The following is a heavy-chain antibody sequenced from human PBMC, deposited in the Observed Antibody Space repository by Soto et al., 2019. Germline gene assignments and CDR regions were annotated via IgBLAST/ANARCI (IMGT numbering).Heavy chain of an antibody. CDR2: MNPNSGNT. CDR1: GYTFTSYD. Sequence: QVQLVQSGAEVKKPGASVKVSCKASGYTFTSYDINWVRQATGQGLEWMGWMNPNSGNTGYAQKCQGTVTMTRTPAISTAYMELSSLRSEDTAVYYCARGSGWVNWFDLWGQGPLVTVSS. V-gene: IGHV1-8*01. CDR3: ARGSGWVNWFDL. J-gene: IGHJ5*02. D-gene: IGHD6-19*01.